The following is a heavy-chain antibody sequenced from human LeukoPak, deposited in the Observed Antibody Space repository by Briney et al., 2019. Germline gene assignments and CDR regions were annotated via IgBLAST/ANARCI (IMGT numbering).Heavy chain of an antibody. V-gene: IGHV4-34*01. CDR2: INHSGST. J-gene: IGHJ6*02. D-gene: IGHD2-2*01. Sequence: SETLSLTCAVYGGSFSGYHWSWIRQPPGKGLEWIGEINHSGSTNYNPSLKSRVTISVDTSKNQFSLKLSSVTAADTAVYYCARSIVVVPAASDTYYYYGMDVWGQGTTVTVSS. CDR3: ARSIVVVPAASDTYYYYGMDV. CDR1: GGSFSGYH.